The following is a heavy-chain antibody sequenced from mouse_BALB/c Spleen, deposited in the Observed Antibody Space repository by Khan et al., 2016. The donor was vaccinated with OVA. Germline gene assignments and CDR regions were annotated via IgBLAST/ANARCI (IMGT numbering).Heavy chain of an antibody. CDR2: INTHSGVP. V-gene: IGHV9-4*02. CDR1: GYTFTTAG. CDR3: ARGGAAYYRNDGGAMDY. Sequence: QIQLVQSGPELKKPGETVRISCKASGYTFTTAGVQWVQKMPGKGLKWIGWINTHSGVPKYAEDFKGRFAFPLETSASTVYLQITNLKNEDTATYFCARGGAAYYRNDGGAMDYWGQGTSVTVSS. D-gene: IGHD2-14*01. J-gene: IGHJ4*01.